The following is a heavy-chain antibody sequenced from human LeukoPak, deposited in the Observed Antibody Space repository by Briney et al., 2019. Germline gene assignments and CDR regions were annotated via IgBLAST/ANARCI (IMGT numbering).Heavy chain of an antibody. Sequence: GGSLRLSCAASGFTFSSYSMNWVRQAPGKGLEWVSYISSSSSTIYYADSVKGRFTISRDNAKNSLYLQMNSLRAEDTAVYYCASIETYYGFWSGYSSLAWEDVWGKGTTVTVSS. J-gene: IGHJ6*04. CDR1: GFTFSSYS. V-gene: IGHV3-48*01. CDR2: ISSSSSTI. D-gene: IGHD3-3*01. CDR3: ASIETYYGFWSGYSSLAWEDV.